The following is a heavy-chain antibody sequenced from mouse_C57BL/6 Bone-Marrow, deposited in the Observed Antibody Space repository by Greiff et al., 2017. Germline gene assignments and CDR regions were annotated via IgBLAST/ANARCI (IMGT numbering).Heavy chain of an antibody. CDR2: INPSNGGT. J-gene: IGHJ2*01. V-gene: IGHV1-19*01. CDR3: ARTLYYFDY. Sequence: EVQLQQSGPVLVKPGASVKMSCKASGYTFTDYYMNWVKQSHGKSLEWIGVINPSNGGTRYNQKFKGKATLTVDKSSSTAYMELNSLTSEDSAVYYGARTLYYFDYWGQGTTLTVSS. CDR1: GYTFTDYY.